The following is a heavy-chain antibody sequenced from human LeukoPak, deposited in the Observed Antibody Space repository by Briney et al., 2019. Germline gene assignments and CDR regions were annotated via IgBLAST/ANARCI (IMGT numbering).Heavy chain of an antibody. J-gene: IGHJ5*02. CDR2: IRSKTYGGTT. V-gene: IGHV3-49*03. CDR3: ARSRTTVTTSIFA. D-gene: IGHD4-17*01. CDR1: GFTFGDYA. Sequence: GGSLRLSCTASGFTFGDYAMNWFRRAPGKGLEWIGFIRSKTYGGTTEYAASVKGRFTISRDDSKCIAYLQMNSLKTEDTAVYYCARSRTTVTTSIFAWGQGTLVTVSS.